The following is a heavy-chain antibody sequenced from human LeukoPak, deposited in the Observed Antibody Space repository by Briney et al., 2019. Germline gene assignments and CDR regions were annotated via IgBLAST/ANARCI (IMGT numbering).Heavy chain of an antibody. V-gene: IGHV3-23*01. CDR2: ISGSGGTT. CDR1: GFTFTNYA. CDR3: ANSFDSNYYYYRY. J-gene: IGHJ4*02. D-gene: IGHD3-22*01. Sequence: GGSLRLSCAASGFTFTNYAMNWVRQAPGKGLEWVSGISGSGGTTYYADSVKGRFTISRDNSKNTLYLQMNSLRAEDTAVYYCANSFDSNYYYYRYWGQGTLVTVSS.